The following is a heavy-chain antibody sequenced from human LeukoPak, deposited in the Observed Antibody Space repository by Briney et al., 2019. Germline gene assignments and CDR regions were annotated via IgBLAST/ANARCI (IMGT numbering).Heavy chain of an antibody. CDR1: GGTFSSYA. J-gene: IGHJ5*02. CDR3: AREFGLIAVAGRNWSDP. Sequence: ASVKVSCKASGGTFSSYAISWVRQAPGQGLEWMGIINPSGGSTSYAQKFQGRVTMTRDTSTSTVYMELSSLRSEDTSVYYCAREFGLIAVAGRNWSDPWGQGTLVTVSS. D-gene: IGHD6-19*01. CDR2: INPSGGST. V-gene: IGHV1-46*01.